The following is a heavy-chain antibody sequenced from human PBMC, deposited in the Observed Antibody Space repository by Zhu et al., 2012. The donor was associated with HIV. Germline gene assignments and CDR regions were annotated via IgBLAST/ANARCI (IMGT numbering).Heavy chain of an antibody. CDR1: GYSISSGYY. CDR3: ARETPGYYDSSGPGIY. D-gene: IGHD3-22*01. Sequence: QVQLQESGPGLVKPSETLSLTCAVSGYSISSGYYWGWIRLPPGKGLEWIGSIYHSGSTYYNPSLKSRVTISVDTSKNQFSLKLSSVTAADTAVYYCARETPGYYDSSGPGIYWGQGTLVTVSS. V-gene: IGHV4-38-2*02. J-gene: IGHJ4*02. CDR2: IYHSGST.